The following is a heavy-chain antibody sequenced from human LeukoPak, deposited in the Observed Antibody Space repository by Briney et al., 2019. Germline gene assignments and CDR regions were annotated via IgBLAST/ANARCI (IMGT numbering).Heavy chain of an antibody. CDR1: GFTFSSYA. CDR2: ISGSGGST. D-gene: IGHD4-17*01. J-gene: IGHJ3*02. CDR3: AKLFHIGDYGALDI. Sequence: GGSLRLSCAASGFTFSSYAMSWVRQAPGKGLEWVSAISGSGGSTYCADSVKGRFTISRDNSKNTLYLQMNSLRAEDTAVYYCAKLFHIGDYGALDIWGQGTMVTVSS. V-gene: IGHV3-23*01.